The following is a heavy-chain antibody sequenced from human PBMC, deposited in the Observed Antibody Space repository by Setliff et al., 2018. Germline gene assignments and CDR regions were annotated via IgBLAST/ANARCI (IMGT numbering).Heavy chain of an antibody. CDR2: IYHSGST. V-gene: IGHV4-59*11. Sequence: SETLSLTCTVSGGSISSHYWSWIRQPPGKGLEWIGSIYHSGSTYYNPSLKSRLTISMDTSRSQFSLRLRSVTAADTAVYYCAKLTSSTNSYDSWGQGRLVTVPQ. D-gene: IGHD2-2*01. J-gene: IGHJ4*02. CDR1: GGSISSHY. CDR3: AKLTSSTNSYDS.